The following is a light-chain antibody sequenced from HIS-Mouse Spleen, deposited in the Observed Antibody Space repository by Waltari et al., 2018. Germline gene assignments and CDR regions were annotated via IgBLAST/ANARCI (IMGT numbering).Light chain of an antibody. Sequence: QSALTQPASVSGSPGQSITISCTGTSSDVGSYNLVSWYQQHPGKAPKLMIYEGSKRPSGFYTRFSGSKSGNTASLTISGLQAEDEADYYCCSYAGSSTFVVFGGGTKLTVL. J-gene: IGLJ2*01. CDR3: CSYAGSSTFVV. CDR2: EGS. CDR1: SSDVGSYNL. V-gene: IGLV2-23*01.